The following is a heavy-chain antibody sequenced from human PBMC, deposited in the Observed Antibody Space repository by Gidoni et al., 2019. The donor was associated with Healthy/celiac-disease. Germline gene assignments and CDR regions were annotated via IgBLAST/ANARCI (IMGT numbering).Heavy chain of an antibody. CDR2: IYYSGST. D-gene: IGHD2-21*02. CDR1: GGSISSSSYY. CDR3: ARFSVVVTIDY. Sequence: QLQLQESGPGLVKPSETLSLTCTVSGGSISSSSYYWGWIRQPPGQGLEWIGSIYYSGSTYYNPSLKSRVTISVDTSKNQFSLKLSSVTAADTAVYYCARFSVVVTIDYWGQGTLVTVSS. J-gene: IGHJ4*02. V-gene: IGHV4-39*01.